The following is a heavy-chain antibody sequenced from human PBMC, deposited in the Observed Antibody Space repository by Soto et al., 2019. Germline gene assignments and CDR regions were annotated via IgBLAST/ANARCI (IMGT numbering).Heavy chain of an antibody. D-gene: IGHD3-16*01. J-gene: IGHJ4*02. CDR3: ARAVGGPTSNLDY. Sequence: SVKVSCKASGGTFSSYTISWVRQAPGQGLEWMGRIIPILGIANYAQKFQGRVTITADKSTSTAYMELSSLRSEDTAVYYCARAVGGPTSNLDYWGQGTLVTVSS. V-gene: IGHV1-69*02. CDR2: IIPILGIA. CDR1: GGTFSSYT.